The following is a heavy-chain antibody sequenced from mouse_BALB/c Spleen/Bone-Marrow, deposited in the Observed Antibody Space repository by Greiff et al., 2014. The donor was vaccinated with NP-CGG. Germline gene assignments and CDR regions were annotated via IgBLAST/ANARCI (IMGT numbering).Heavy chain of an antibody. J-gene: IGHJ4*01. CDR3: ASGNYYAMDY. CDR2: ISSGGSYT. Sequence: SGGDLVKPGGSLKLSCAASGFTFSSYGMSWVRQTPDKRLEWVATISSGGSYTYYPDSAKGRFTISRDNAKNTLYLQMSSLKSEDTAMYYCASGNYYAMDYWGQGTSVTVSS. D-gene: IGHD1-1*01. V-gene: IGHV5-6*01. CDR1: GFTFSSYG.